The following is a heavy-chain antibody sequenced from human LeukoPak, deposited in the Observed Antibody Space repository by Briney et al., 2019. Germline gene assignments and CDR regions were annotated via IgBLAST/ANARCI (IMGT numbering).Heavy chain of an antibody. CDR3: ARDPYDSGGYAAFDI. D-gene: IGHD3-22*01. V-gene: IGHV3-7*01. J-gene: IGHJ3*02. CDR2: IKQDGSKE. CDR1: GFRFSSNW. Sequence: GGSLRLSCAASGFRFSSNWMTWVRQAPGKGLEWVANIKQDGSKEHYVDSVKGRFTISRDNAKNSLYLQMNSLRAEDTAVYYCARDPYDSGGYAAFDIWGQGTMVTVSS.